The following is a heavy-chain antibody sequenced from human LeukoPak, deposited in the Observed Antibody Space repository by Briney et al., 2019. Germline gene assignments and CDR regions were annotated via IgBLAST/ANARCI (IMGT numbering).Heavy chain of an antibody. CDR1: GFTFSGST. D-gene: IGHD3-10*01. V-gene: IGHV3-73*01. CDR2: IRSKANSYAT. J-gene: IGHJ6*02. CDR3: TRHKEGRGFYYVSGTSPAMDV. Sequence: GGSLRLSCAASGFTFSGSTIQWVRQASGKGLEWVGRIRSKANSYATAYAASVKGRITISRDDSKNTAYLQMNSLKTEDTAVYYCTRHKEGRGFYYVSGTSPAMDVWGQGTTVTVSS.